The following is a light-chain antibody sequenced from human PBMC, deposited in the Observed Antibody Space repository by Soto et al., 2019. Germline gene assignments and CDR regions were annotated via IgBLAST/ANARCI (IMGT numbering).Light chain of an antibody. CDR2: AAS. Sequence: DIQMTQSPSSPSASVGDRVIITCRASQSISTYLNWYQQSPGKAPKLLIYAASTLHSGVPSRFSGSGSGTDFTLTISGLQPEDFVTYYCQQSSTLYYTFGQGTKVDIK. CDR3: QQSSTLYYT. CDR1: QSISTY. V-gene: IGKV1-39*01. J-gene: IGKJ2*01.